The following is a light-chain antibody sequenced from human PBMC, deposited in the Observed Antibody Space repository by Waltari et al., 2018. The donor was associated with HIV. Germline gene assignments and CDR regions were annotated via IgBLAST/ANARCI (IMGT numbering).Light chain of an antibody. CDR2: AAS. CDR3: QQSSLTPRTPRT. Sequence: IQMTQSPSSLSASLGDRVTITCRASQSIGNYVNWYQQKPGKAPNLLIYAASRLQRGVPSRFSGSGSGTDFTLSISDLQPEDYATYYCQQSSLTPRTPRTFVQGTKVEV. J-gene: IGKJ1*01. V-gene: IGKV1-39*01. CDR1: QSIGNY.